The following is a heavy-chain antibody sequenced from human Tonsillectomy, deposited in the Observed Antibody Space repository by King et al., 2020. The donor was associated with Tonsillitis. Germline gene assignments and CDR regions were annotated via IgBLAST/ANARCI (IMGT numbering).Heavy chain of an antibody. CDR3: ARDTGTSSWDYYYYGMDV. J-gene: IGHJ6*02. CDR2: ISYDGSNK. Sequence: QLVQSGGGVVQPGRSLRLSCAASGFTFSNYAMHWVRQAPGKELEWVAVISYDGSNKYYADSVKGRFTISRDNSKNTLYLQMNSLRAEDTAVYYCARDTGTSSWDYYYYGMDVWGPGTTVTVSS. D-gene: IGHD6-13*01. V-gene: IGHV3-30-3*01. CDR1: GFTFSNYA.